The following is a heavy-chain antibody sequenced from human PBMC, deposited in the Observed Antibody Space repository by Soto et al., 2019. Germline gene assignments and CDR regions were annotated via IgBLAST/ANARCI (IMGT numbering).Heavy chain of an antibody. Sequence: QITLKESGPTQVNPTQTLTLTCSFCGFSPNTDGEGVGWVRQPPGEALEWLALIYWDDDERYSPSLNTRLTITKDPSKNQVILIMTNMDRVDTATYYCAHSRNLISEDAQVGDFDYWGQGTLVTDSS. V-gene: IGHV2-5*02. D-gene: IGHD3-16*01. CDR3: AHSRNLISEDAQVGDFDY. CDR2: IYWDDDE. CDR1: GFSPNTDGEG. J-gene: IGHJ4*02.